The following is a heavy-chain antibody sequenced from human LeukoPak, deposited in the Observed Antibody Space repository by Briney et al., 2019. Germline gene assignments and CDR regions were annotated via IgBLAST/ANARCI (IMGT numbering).Heavy chain of an antibody. V-gene: IGHV4-59*01. J-gene: IGHJ5*02. CDR3: ARAGRDMVRGVKKNNWFDP. D-gene: IGHD3-10*01. CDR2: IYYSGST. Sequence: SETLSLTCTVSGGSISSYYWSWIRQPPGKGLEWIGYIYYSGSTNYNPSLKSRVTISVDTSKNQFSLKLSSVTAADTAVYYCARAGRDMVRGVKKNNWFDPWGQGTLVTVSS. CDR1: GGSISSYY.